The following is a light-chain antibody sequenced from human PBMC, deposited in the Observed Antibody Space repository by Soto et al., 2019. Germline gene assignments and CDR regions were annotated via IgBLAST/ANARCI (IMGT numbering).Light chain of an antibody. CDR1: QSVSSY. CDR3: QHRSK. J-gene: IGKJ4*02. V-gene: IGKV3-11*01. Sequence: VLTQSPATLSLFPGETATLSCRASQSVSSYIAWYQQTPGQAPRLLMYAASNRATGIPARFSGSGSGTHFTLTISSLEPEDFAVYYCQHRSKFGGGTKVEIK. CDR2: AAS.